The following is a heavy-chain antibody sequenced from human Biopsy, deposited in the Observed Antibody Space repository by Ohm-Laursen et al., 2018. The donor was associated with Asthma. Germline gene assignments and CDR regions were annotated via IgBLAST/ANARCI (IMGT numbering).Heavy chain of an antibody. J-gene: IGHJ4*02. CDR2: IYSGGGT. CDR1: GFTVSSNG. CDR3: AKVAGTYYYDSTGYPGVDY. V-gene: IGHV3-53*01. D-gene: IGHD3-22*01. Sequence: GSLRLSCAASGFTVSSNGMSWVRQPPGKGLEWVSVIYSGGGTFYADSVKGRFTISRDNSKNTLYLQMNSLRAEDTARYYCAKVAGTYYYDSTGYPGVDYWGQGTPVTVSS.